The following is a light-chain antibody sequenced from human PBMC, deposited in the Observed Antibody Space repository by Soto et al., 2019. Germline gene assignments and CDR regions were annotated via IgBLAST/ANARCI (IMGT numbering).Light chain of an antibody. Sequence: EIVLTQSPATLSLSPGERATLSCRASQSVSSYLAWDQQKPGQAPRLLIYDASNRATGIPARFSGSGSGTDFTLTISSLEPEDFAVYYCQQRSNWPGTFGQGTKV. CDR2: DAS. CDR3: QQRSNWPGT. J-gene: IGKJ1*01. CDR1: QSVSSY. V-gene: IGKV3-11*01.